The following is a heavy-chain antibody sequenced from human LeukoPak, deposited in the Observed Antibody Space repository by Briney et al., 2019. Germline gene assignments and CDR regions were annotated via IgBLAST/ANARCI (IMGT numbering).Heavy chain of an antibody. CDR2: IKQDGSEK. D-gene: IGHD2-15*01. V-gene: IGHV3-7*01. CDR1: GFTFSSYW. Sequence: GGSLRLSCAASGFTFSSYWMSWVRQAPGKGLEWVANIKQDGSEKYYVDSVKGRFTISRDNAKNSLYLQMNSLRAEDTAVCYCARDRILGYCSGGSCYSIWFDPWGQGTLVTVSS. CDR3: ARDRILGYCSGGSCYSIWFDP. J-gene: IGHJ5*02.